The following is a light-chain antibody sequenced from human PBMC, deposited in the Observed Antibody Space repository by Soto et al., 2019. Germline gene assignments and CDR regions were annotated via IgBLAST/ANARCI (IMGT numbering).Light chain of an antibody. CDR3: QQYGSSPLT. Sequence: EIVLTQSPGTLSLSQGERATLSCRASQSVTSCYLAWYQKKPGQAPRLLIYGASSRATGIPDRFSGSGSGTDFTLTISRLEPEAFAVYYCQQYGSSPLTFGGGTKVEIK. CDR1: QSVTSCY. CDR2: GAS. V-gene: IGKV3-20*01. J-gene: IGKJ4*01.